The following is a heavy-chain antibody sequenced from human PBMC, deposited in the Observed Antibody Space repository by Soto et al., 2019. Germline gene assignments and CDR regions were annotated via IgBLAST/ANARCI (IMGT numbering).Heavy chain of an antibody. Sequence: PSETLSLTCTVSGGSISSYYWSWIRQPPGKGLEWIGYIYYSGSTNYNPSLKSRVTISVDTSKNQFSLKLSSVTAADTAVYYCERHSRIGSTLPGRFLEWLLDYWGQGTLVTVSS. D-gene: IGHD3-3*01. CDR2: IYYSGST. J-gene: IGHJ4*02. CDR1: GGSISSYY. CDR3: ERHSRIGSTLPGRFLEWLLDY. V-gene: IGHV4-59*08.